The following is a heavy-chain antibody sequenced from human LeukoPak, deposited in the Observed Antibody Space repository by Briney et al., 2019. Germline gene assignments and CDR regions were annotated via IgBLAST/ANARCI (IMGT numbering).Heavy chain of an antibody. V-gene: IGHV3-15*07. CDR2: VRSKADGGTI. CDR1: GSIFSNAW. J-gene: IGHJ4*02. Sequence: PGGSLRLSCAASGSIFSNAWMNWVRQAPGKGLEWVGRVRSKADGGTIDYAAPVKGRFIISRDDSKNTLYLQMNSLKTEDTAVYYSAAARRDHWDWGQGTLVTVSS. D-gene: IGHD7-27*01. CDR3: AAARRDHWD.